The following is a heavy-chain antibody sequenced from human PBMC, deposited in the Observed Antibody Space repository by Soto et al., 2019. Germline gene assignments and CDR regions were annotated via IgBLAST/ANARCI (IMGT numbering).Heavy chain of an antibody. CDR3: ARFYYDSSGYLPSPYYYYYYGMDV. Sequence: GGSLRLSCAASGFTFSSYWMSWVRQAPGEGLEWVANIKQDGSEKYYVDSVKGRFTISRDNAKNSLYLQMNSLRAEDTAVYYCARFYYDSSGYLPSPYYYYYYGMDVWGQGTTVTVSS. CDR2: IKQDGSEK. D-gene: IGHD3-22*01. CDR1: GFTFSSYW. V-gene: IGHV3-7*04. J-gene: IGHJ6*02.